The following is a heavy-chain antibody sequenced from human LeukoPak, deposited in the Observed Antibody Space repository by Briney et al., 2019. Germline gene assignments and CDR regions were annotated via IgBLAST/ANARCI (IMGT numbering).Heavy chain of an antibody. CDR3: ARDFFADYYFDY. CDR1: GFTFSSYS. Sequence: GRSLRLSCAASGFTFSSYSMNWVRQAPGKGLEWVSSISSSSSYIYYADSVKGRFTISRDNAKNSLYLQMNSLRAEDTAVYYCARDFFADYYFDYWGQGTLVTVSS. D-gene: IGHD3-3*01. V-gene: IGHV3-21*01. CDR2: ISSSSSYI. J-gene: IGHJ4*02.